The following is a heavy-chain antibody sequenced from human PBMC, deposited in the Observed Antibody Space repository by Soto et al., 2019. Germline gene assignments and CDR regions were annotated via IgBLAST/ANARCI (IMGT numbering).Heavy chain of an antibody. CDR2: IFDSGST. V-gene: IGHV4-30-4*01. D-gene: IGHD6-13*01. Sequence: TLSLTCTVSGGSISGGVHSWSWIRQPPGKGLEWIGHIFDSGSTNYNPSLKSRVTISVDTSKNQFSLKLSSVTAADTAVYYCARAGYRSSRRLDDYWGQGTLVTVSS. CDR3: ARAGYRSSRRLDDY. CDR1: GGSISGGVHS. J-gene: IGHJ4*02.